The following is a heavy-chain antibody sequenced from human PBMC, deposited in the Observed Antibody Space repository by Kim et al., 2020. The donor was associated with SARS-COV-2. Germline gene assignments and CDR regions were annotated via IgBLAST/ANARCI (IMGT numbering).Heavy chain of an antibody. Sequence: YYADSVKGRFTISRDNSKNTLYLQMNSLRAEDTAVYYCARRHYYYYGMDVWGQGTTVTVSS. CDR3: ARRHYYYYGMDV. V-gene: IGHV3-66*01. J-gene: IGHJ6*02.